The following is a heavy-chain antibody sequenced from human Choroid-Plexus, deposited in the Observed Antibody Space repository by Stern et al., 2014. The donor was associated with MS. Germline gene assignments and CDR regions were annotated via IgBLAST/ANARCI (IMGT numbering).Heavy chain of an antibody. J-gene: IGHJ5*02. Sequence: VQLVESGGGVVQPGRPLRLSCVASGFTFGSCAMHWVRQAPRKGLEWVAGVSYDGSNKYYADSVKGRFTISRDNSQNTLYMQMSSLRPEDTAVYYCAKDRQYLTYFCDXWGQGSLVTVSS. CDR3: AKDRQYLTYFCDX. CDR2: VSYDGSNK. CDR1: GFTFGSCA. D-gene: IGHD2/OR15-2a*01. V-gene: IGHV3-30*18.